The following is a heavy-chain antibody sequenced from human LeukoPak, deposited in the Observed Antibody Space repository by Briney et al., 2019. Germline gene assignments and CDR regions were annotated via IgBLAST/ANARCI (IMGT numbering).Heavy chain of an antibody. V-gene: IGHV3-23*01. CDR2: ISGSGGST. J-gene: IGHJ4*02. CDR3: AKDRDGYNYLTYFDY. CDR1: GFTFSSYG. D-gene: IGHD5-24*01. Sequence: GGSLTLSCAASGFTFSSYGMSWVRQAPGKGLEWVFAISGSGGSTYYADSVKGRFTISRDNSKNTLYLQMNSLRAEDTAVYYCAKDRDGYNYLTYFDYWGQGTLVTVSS.